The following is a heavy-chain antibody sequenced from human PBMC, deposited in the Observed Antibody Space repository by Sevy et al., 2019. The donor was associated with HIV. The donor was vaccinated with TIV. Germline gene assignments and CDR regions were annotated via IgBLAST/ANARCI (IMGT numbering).Heavy chain of an antibody. CDR1: GFTFSDHY. V-gene: IGHV3-72*01. CDR2: IRNKADSYTK. CDR3: ATHAGIAAAGRVFDY. J-gene: IGHJ4*02. D-gene: IGHD6-13*01. Sequence: GGSLRLSCAASGFTFSDHYMEWVRQAPGKGLEWVGRIRNKADSYTKEYAAAVKGRFTISSVDSENSLYLLMNSLKTEDTAVYYCATHAGIAAAGRVFDYWGQGTLVTVSS.